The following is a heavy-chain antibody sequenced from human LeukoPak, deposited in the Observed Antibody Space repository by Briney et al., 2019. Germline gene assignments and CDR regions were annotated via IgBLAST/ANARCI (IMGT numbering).Heavy chain of an antibody. Sequence: QPGGSLRLSCAASGFTFSSYWMNWFRQAPGKGLEWVANIKQDGSEKDYVDSVKGRFTISRDNAKNSLYLQMNSLRAEDTAVYYFARVSSLAVAGFFDYWGQGILVTVSS. V-gene: IGHV3-7*01. CDR2: IKQDGSEK. J-gene: IGHJ4*02. CDR1: GFTFSSYW. D-gene: IGHD6-19*01. CDR3: ARVSSLAVAGFFDY.